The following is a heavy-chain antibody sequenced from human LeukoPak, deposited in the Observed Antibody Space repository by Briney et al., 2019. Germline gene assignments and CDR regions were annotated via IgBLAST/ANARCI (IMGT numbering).Heavy chain of an antibody. CDR3: ARDREYSYGYDLDY. Sequence: GGSLRLSCAASGFTFKAYNMNWSRQAPGKGLEWVSSISSSVNYIYYADSLRGRFTISRDNAKNSLYLQMNSLRVEDTAVYYCARDREYSYGYDLDYWGQGTLITVSS. CDR2: ISSSVNYI. CDR1: GFTFKAYN. D-gene: IGHD5-18*01. V-gene: IGHV3-21*04. J-gene: IGHJ4*02.